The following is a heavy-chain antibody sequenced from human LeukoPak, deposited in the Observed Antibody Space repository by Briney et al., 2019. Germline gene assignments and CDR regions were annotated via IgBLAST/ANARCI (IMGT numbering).Heavy chain of an antibody. J-gene: IGHJ5*02. CDR3: ARGVKYGSGSYYIRFDP. V-gene: IGHV3-66*01. D-gene: IGHD3-10*01. CDR2: IYSGGST. Sequence: GGSMRLSCAAAGLTVSSNYMSWVRQAPGKGLEWVSVIYSGGSTYYADSVKGRFTISRDNSKNTLYLHMNSLRVEDTALYYCARGVKYGSGSYYIRFDPWGQGTLVTVSS. CDR1: GLTVSSNY.